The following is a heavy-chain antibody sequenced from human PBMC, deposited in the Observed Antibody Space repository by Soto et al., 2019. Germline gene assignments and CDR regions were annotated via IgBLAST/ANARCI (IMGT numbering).Heavy chain of an antibody. D-gene: IGHD3-16*01. CDR3: ARDPGDHYVGNSIYGMDV. Sequence: SETLALTCTVSGGSISSYYWSWIRQPAGKGLEWIGRIYTSGSTNYNPSLKSRVTMSVDTSKNQFSLKLSSVTAADTAVYYCARDPGDHYVGNSIYGMDVWGQGPTVTVSS. CDR1: GGSISSYY. CDR2: IYTSGST. V-gene: IGHV4-4*07. J-gene: IGHJ6*02.